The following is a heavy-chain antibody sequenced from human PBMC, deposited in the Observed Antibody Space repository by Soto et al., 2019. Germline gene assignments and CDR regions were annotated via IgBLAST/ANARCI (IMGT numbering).Heavy chain of an antibody. CDR2: IIPTFGTT. CDR3: AGASDSTWYNWLDP. Sequence: VQLVQSGAEVKKPGSSVKVSCKASGGNFSSNGIRWVRQAPGQRPEFMGGIIPTFGTTNYAHKFRGRVTITADESTATAYMELNSLRSEDTAVYYCAGASDSTWYNWLDPWGQGTLVTVSS. V-gene: IGHV1-69*01. D-gene: IGHD2-2*01. CDR1: GGNFSSNG. J-gene: IGHJ5*02.